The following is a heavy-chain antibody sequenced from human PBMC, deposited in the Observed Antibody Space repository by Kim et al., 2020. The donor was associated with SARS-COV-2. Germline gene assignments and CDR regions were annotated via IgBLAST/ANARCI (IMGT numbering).Heavy chain of an antibody. CDR2: ISGSGGST. CDR3: AKCWGCGVRGSNFDY. D-gene: IGHD3-10*01. CDR1: GFTFSSYA. J-gene: IGHJ4*02. V-gene: IGHV3-23*01. Sequence: GGSLRLSCAASGFTFSSYAMSWVRQAPGKGLEWVSAISGSGGSTYYADSVKGRFTISRDNSKNTLYLQMNSLRAEDTAVYYCAKCWGCGVRGSNFDYWGQGTLVTVSS.